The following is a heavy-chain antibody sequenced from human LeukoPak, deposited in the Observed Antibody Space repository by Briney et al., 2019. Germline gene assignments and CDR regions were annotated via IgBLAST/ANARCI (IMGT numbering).Heavy chain of an antibody. CDR3: ARAQGRWVARSPYYYMDV. CDR2: IYTSGST. CDR1: GGSISSGSYY. D-gene: IGHD2-15*01. J-gene: IGHJ6*03. V-gene: IGHV4-61*02. Sequence: SETLSLTCTVSGGSISSGSYYWSWIRQPAWKGLEWLGRIYTSGSTNYNPSLKSRVTISVDTSKNQFSLKLSSVTAADTAVYYCARAQGRWVARSPYYYMDVWGKGTTVAVSS.